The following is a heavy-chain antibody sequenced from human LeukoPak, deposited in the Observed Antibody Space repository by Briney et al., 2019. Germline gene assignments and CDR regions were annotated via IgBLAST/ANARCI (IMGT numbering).Heavy chain of an antibody. J-gene: IGHJ4*02. CDR3: ARHALDSSHYYLHYFDY. CDR2: IYYSGST. D-gene: IGHD3-22*01. V-gene: IGHV4-39*01. Sequence: SETLSLTCTVSGGSISSSSYYWGWIRQPPGKGLEWIGSIYYSGSTSYNPSLKSRVTISVDTSKKQISLKLSSVAAADTAVYYCARHALDSSHYYLHYFDYWGQGTLVTVSS. CDR1: GGSISSSSYY.